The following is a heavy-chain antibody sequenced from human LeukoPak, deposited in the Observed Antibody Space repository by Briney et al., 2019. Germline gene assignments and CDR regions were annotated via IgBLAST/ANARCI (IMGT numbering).Heavy chain of an antibody. CDR2: ISYDGSNK. D-gene: IGHD5-24*01. J-gene: IGHJ4*02. CDR1: GFTFSSYA. V-gene: IGHV3-30-3*01. CDR3: AREEDGYNPFDY. Sequence: GGSLRLSCAASGFTFSSYAMHWVRQAPGKGLEWVAVISYDGSNKYYADSVKGRFTISRDNSKNTLYLQMNSLRAEDTAVYYCAREEDGYNPFDYWGQGTLVTVSS.